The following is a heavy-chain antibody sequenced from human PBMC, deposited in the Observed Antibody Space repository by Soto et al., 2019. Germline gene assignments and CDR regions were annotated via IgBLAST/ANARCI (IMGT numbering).Heavy chain of an antibody. CDR3: ARGLRAPHEWGRSGSSPYYYYMDV. Sequence: SETLSLTCAVYGGSFSGYYWSWIRQPPGKGLEWIGEINHSGSTNYNPSLKSRVTISVDTSKNQFSLKLSSVTAADTAVYYCARGLRAPHEWGRSGSSPYYYYMDVWGKGTTVTVSS. J-gene: IGHJ6*03. CDR2: INHSGST. V-gene: IGHV4-34*01. CDR1: GGSFSGYY. D-gene: IGHD3-16*01.